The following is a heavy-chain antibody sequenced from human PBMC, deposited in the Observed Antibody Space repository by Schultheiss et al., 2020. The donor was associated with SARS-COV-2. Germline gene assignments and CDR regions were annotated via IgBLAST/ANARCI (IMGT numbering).Heavy chain of an antibody. CDR1: GYSFTNYW. CDR2: IYPGDADT. J-gene: IGHJ3*02. CDR3: ARAWDDSSGRVDAFDI. V-gene: IGHV5-51*01. D-gene: IGHD3-22*01. Sequence: GGSLRLSCKGSGYSFTNYWIGWVRQMPGKGLEWMGIIYPGDADTRYSPSFQGQGTISADKSISTANLQWSSLKASDTAMYYCARAWDDSSGRVDAFDIWGQGTMVTVSS.